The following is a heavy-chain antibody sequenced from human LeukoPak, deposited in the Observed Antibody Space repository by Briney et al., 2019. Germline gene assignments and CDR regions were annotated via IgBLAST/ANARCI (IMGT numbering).Heavy chain of an antibody. J-gene: IGHJ4*02. V-gene: IGHV3-23*01. D-gene: IGHD4-23*01. CDR2: ISGSGGST. CDR1: GFTFRSYA. CDR3: AKDQATVVTQGDY. Sequence: GGSLRLSCAASGFTFRSYAMSWARQAPGKGLEWVSAISGSGGSTYYADSVKGRFTISRDNSKNTLYLQMNSLRAEDTAVYYCAKDQATVVTQGDYWGQGTLVTVSS.